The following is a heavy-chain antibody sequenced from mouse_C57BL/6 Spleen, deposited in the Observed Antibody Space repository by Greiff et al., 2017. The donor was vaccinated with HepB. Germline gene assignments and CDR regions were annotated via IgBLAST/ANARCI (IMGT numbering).Heavy chain of an antibody. CDR2: IYPGSGST. J-gene: IGHJ4*01. Sequence: QVQLKQPGAELVKPGASVKMSCKASGYTFTSYWITWVKQRPGQGLEWIGDIYPGSGSTNYNEKFKSKATLTVDTSSSTAYMQLSSLTSEDSAVYYCARLGYGSSSYAMDYWGQGTSVTVSS. D-gene: IGHD1-1*01. V-gene: IGHV1-55*01. CDR3: ARLGYGSSSYAMDY. CDR1: GYTFTSYW.